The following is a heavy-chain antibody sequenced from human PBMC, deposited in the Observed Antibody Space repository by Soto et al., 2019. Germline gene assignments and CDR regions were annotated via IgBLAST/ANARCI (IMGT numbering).Heavy chain of an antibody. CDR2: ISGYNGDT. CDR3: ARVRFYGDYVGWFDP. J-gene: IGHJ5*02. D-gene: IGHD4-17*01. V-gene: IGHV1-18*04. Sequence: ASVKVSCKASGYTFTSYGISWVRQAPGQGLEWMGWISGYNGDTTYAQRLQGRVTMTTDTSTSTAYMELRSLRSDDTAVYYCARVRFYGDYVGWFDPWGQGTLVTVSS. CDR1: GYTFTSYG.